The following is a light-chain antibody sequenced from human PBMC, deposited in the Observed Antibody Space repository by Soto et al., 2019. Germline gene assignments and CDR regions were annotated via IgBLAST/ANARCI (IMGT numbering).Light chain of an antibody. CDR1: SSNIGKNT. J-gene: IGLJ2*01. Sequence: QSVLTQPPSASGTPGQRVTISCSGSSSNIGKNTVNWYQQLPGTAPQLLIFRNNQRPSGVPDRFSGSKSGTSASLTISGLQSDDDADYYCAAWDDGLIGAVAFGGGTQLTVL. CDR3: AAWDDGLIGAVA. CDR2: RNN. V-gene: IGLV1-44*01.